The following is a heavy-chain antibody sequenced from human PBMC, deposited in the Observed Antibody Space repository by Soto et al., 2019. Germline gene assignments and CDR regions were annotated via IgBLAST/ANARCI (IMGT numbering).Heavy chain of an antibody. V-gene: IGHV3-23*01. Sequence: HPGGSLRLSCAASGFTFSSYAMSWVRQAPGKGLEWVSAISGSGGSTYYADSVKGRFTISRDNSKNTLYLQMNSLRAEDTAVYYCAKDLKGVGIAADPFDYWGQGTLVTVSS. D-gene: IGHD6-13*01. CDR2: ISGSGGST. CDR1: GFTFSSYA. J-gene: IGHJ4*02. CDR3: AKDLKGVGIAADPFDY.